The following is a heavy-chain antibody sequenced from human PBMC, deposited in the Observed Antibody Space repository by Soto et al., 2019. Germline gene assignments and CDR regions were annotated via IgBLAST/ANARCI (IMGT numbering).Heavy chain of an antibody. V-gene: IGHV4-59*02. Sequence: QMQLQASGPGLVKPSETLSLTCNVSGASVSHGYWCWIRQPPGKGLEWIGFMNLGGSFNYNPSLTRRATISVETTKNQFAMKLTSVTASDTAVYYCARSYYDSTGFAVDPWGQGTLVTVSS. D-gene: IGHD3-22*01. J-gene: IGHJ5*02. CDR1: GASVSHGY. CDR3: ARSYYDSTGFAVDP. CDR2: MNLGGSF.